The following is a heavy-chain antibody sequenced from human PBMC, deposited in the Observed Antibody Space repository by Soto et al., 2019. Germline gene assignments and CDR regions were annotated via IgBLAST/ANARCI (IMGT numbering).Heavy chain of an antibody. J-gene: IGHJ4*02. D-gene: IGHD6-13*01. CDR2: IPYDGSNK. Sequence: GGSLSLSCAASGFTFSSYGIHWVRQAPGKGLEWVAFIPYDGSNKYYADSVKGRFTISRDNSKNTLYLQMNSLRAEDTAVYYCAKNHSSSYFYFDYWGQGTLVTVSS. CDR1: GFTFSSYG. CDR3: AKNHSSSYFYFDY. V-gene: IGHV3-30*02.